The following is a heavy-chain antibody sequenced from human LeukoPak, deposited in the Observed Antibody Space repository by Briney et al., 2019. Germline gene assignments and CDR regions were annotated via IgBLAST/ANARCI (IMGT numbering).Heavy chain of an antibody. CDR1: SGSFRGYY. D-gene: IGHD5-12*01. CDR3: AREDMPGRVTTILPY. Sequence: SETLCLTCAVYSGSFRGYYWSWIRQPPGKGLEWIGEINHSGTTNYKPSLKSRVTTSVDTSKNQFSLKLNSVTAADTAVYYCAREDMPGRVTTILPYWGQGTLVTVPS. J-gene: IGHJ4*02. V-gene: IGHV4-34*01. CDR2: INHSGTT.